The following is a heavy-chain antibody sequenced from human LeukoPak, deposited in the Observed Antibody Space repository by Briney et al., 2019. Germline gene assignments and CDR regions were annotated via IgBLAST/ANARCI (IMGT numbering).Heavy chain of an antibody. Sequence: SETLSLTCAVYGGSFRGYYWSWIRQPPGKGLEWIGEIKHSGSTNYNPSLKSRVTISVDTSKNQFSLKLSSVTAADTAVYYCARGDILTGYSYWGQGTLVTVSS. J-gene: IGHJ4*02. D-gene: IGHD3-9*01. CDR2: IKHSGST. CDR3: ARGDILTGYSY. CDR1: GGSFRGYY. V-gene: IGHV4-34*01.